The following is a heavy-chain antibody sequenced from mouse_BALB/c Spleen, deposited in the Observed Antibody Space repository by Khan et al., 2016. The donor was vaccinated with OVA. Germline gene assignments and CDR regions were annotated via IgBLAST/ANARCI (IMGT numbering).Heavy chain of an antibody. Sequence: EVQLVESGPGLVKPSQSLSLTCTVTGYSITSDYAWNWIRQFPGSKLEWMGYITYSGRTSYTPSLKSRISITRDTSKNQFFLQLNSVTTEDTATYYCVRGRAYWGQGTLVTVSA. CDR1: GYSITSDYA. D-gene: IGHD3-2*02. J-gene: IGHJ3*01. V-gene: IGHV3-2*02. CDR3: VRGRAY. CDR2: ITYSGRT.